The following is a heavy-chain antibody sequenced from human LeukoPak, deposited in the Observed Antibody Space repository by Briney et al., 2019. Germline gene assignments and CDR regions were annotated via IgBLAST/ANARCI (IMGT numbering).Heavy chain of an antibody. Sequence: SETLSLTCAVSGDSISSGDYSWSWIRQPPGKGLEWIGYIYNSGTTNYNPSLKSRVTISVDTSKNQFSLKLSSVTAADTAIYYCARNGDDSSDYYYFDYWGQGALVTVSS. CDR3: ARNGDDSSDYYYFDY. V-gene: IGHV4-30-4*07. D-gene: IGHD3-22*01. J-gene: IGHJ4*02. CDR2: IYNSGTT. CDR1: GDSISSGDYS.